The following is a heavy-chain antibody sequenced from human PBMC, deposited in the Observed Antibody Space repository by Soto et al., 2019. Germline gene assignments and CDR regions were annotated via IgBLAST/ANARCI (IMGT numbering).Heavy chain of an antibody. J-gene: IGHJ4*02. CDR2: ISAYNGNT. D-gene: IGHD6-19*01. CDR1: GYTFTSYV. CDR3: ASSAPYSSGWSQQWYFDY. Sequence: ASVKVSCKASGYTFTSYVISWVRQAPGQGLEWMGWISAYNGNTNYAQKLQGRATMTTDTSTSTAYMELRSLRSDDTAVYYCASSAPYSSGWSQQWYFDYWGQGTLVTVS. V-gene: IGHV1-18*01.